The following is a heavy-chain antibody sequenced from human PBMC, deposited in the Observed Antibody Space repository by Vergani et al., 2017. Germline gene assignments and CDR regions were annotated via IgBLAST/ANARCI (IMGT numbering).Heavy chain of an antibody. CDR1: GYTFTSYG. CDR3: ARDKVTYYDFWSGYYTDFQH. D-gene: IGHD3-3*01. J-gene: IGHJ1*01. V-gene: IGHV1-18*04. CDR2: ISAYNGNT. Sequence: QVQLVQSGAEVKKPGASVKVSCKASGYTFTSYGITWVRQAPGQGLEWMGWISAYNGNTNYAQKLQGRVTMTTDTSTSTAYMELRSLRSDDTAVYYCARDKVTYYDFWSGYYTDFQHWGQGTLVTVSS.